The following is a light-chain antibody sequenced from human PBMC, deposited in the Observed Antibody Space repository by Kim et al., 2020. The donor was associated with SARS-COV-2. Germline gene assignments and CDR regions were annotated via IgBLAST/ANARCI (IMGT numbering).Light chain of an antibody. CDR3: QKYNSAPRT. J-gene: IGKJ1*01. Sequence: ASVGDRVTIACRASQGISNYLAWYQQKPGKVPKLLIYAASALQSGVPSRFSGSGSGTDFTLTISSLQPEDVATYYCQKYNSAPRTFGQGTKVDIK. V-gene: IGKV1-27*01. CDR2: AAS. CDR1: QGISNY.